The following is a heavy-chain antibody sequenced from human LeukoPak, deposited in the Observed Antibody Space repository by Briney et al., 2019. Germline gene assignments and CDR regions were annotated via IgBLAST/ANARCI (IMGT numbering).Heavy chain of an antibody. D-gene: IGHD6-13*01. CDR1: GFTFSSYG. CDR2: IRYDGSNK. J-gene: IGHJ4*02. Sequence: GGSLRLSCAASGFTFSSYGMNWVRRAPGKGMGGVAFIRYDGSNKYYVDSVKGRFTISRENSKNTPYLKMNRLRAEDTAVYYCAKERGVGAGRTYLLLYYFDYWGQGTLVTVSS. CDR3: AKERGVGAGRTYLLLYYFDY. V-gene: IGHV3-30*02.